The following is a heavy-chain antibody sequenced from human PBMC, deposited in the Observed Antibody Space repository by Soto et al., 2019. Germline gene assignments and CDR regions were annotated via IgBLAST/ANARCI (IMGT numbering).Heavy chain of an antibody. CDR1: GFTFSSYA. CDR3: AKDPNRNIVVVPAATYNWFDP. Sequence: GGSLRLSCAASGFTFSSYAMSWVRQAPGKGLEWVSAISGSGGSTYYADSVKGRFTISRDNSKNTLYLQMNNLRAEDTAVYYCAKDPNRNIVVVPAATYNWFDPWGQGTLVTVSS. CDR2: ISGSGGST. D-gene: IGHD2-2*01. J-gene: IGHJ5*02. V-gene: IGHV3-23*01.